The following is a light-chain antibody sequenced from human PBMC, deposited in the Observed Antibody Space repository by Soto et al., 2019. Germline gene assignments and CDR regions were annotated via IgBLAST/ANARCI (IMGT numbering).Light chain of an antibody. CDR3: QQAYSFPIT. Sequence: GDRVTITCRASQDIAGYLACYQHKPGRTPELLIHGASRLQSGVPARFSGSGSGTDFTLSINILQPEDFATYYCQQAYSFPITFGQGTRLEIK. CDR2: GAS. CDR1: QDIAGY. J-gene: IGKJ5*01. V-gene: IGKV1D-12*01.